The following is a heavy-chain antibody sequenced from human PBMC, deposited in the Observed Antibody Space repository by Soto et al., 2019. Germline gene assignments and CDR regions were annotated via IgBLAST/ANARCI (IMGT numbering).Heavy chain of an antibody. CDR2: TTGSGGTA. V-gene: IGHV3-23*01. CDR1: IFSFDIYA. Sequence: EVQLLESGGGLVQPGGSLRLSCAASIFSFDIYAMSWVRQAPGKGLEWFSATTGSGGTAYYAGSVKGRFTISRDNSKNTLYLQMNSLRAEDTAVYYCAKHSGYDHYYGMDVWGQGTTVTVSS. CDR3: AKHSGYDHYYGMDV. J-gene: IGHJ6*02. D-gene: IGHD5-12*01.